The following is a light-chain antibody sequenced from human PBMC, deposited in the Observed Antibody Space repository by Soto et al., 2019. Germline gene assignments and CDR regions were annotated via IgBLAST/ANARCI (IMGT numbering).Light chain of an antibody. Sequence: QSVLTQPPSASGTPGQKVFTSCSGSSSNIGGTNYAYWYQQLPGAAPKLLMHSNNLRPSGVPERISGSKFGTAASLAISGLRSEDEAVYYCQSFDSGLVGLIFGAGTKLTVL. CDR1: SSNIGGTNY. CDR3: QSFDSGLVGLI. J-gene: IGLJ2*01. CDR2: SNN. V-gene: IGLV1-47*02.